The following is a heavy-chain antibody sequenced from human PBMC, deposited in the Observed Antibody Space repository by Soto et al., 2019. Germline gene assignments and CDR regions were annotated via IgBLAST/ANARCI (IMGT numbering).Heavy chain of an antibody. CDR3: ARDIDWYSNSSGFDN. CDR1: GFTFSSHE. J-gene: IGHJ4*02. CDR2: ISSSGNTI. V-gene: IGHV3-48*03. D-gene: IGHD1-26*01. Sequence: QPGGSLRLSCAAPGFTFSSHEMNWVRQAPGKGLEWVSCISSSGNTIYYADPVKGRFTISRDNSKNTLSLQMNSLRAEDTAIYYCARDIDWYSNSSGFDNWGQGTLVTVSS.